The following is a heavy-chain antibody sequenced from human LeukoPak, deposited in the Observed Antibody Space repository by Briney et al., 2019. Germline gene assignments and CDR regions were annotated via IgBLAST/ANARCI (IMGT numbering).Heavy chain of an antibody. D-gene: IGHD1-26*01. CDR2: VSTYNGNT. CDR3: AREWELRF. V-gene: IGHV1-18*01. Sequence: ASVKVSCKASGYTFTSYGISWVRQAPGQGLEWMGWVSTYNGNTDYAQKLQGRVTMTTDTSTSTAYMELRSLRSGDTAVYYCAREWELRFWGQGTLVTVSS. J-gene: IGHJ4*02. CDR1: GYTFTSYG.